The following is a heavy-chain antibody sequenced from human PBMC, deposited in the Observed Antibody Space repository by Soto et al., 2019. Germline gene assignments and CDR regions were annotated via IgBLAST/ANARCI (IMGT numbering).Heavy chain of an antibody. CDR1: GGSISSGDYY. CDR3: ARDATYSESYFRGAAFDI. Sequence: QVQLQESGPGLVKPSQTLSLTCTVSGGSISSGDYYWSWIRQPPGKGLEWIGYIYYSGSTYYNPSLKGRVTISVDTTKNHFSLKLSSVSAAVTAVYYCARDATYSESYFRGAAFDISRQATMVTLSS. CDR2: IYYSGST. V-gene: IGHV4-30-4*01. D-gene: IGHD1-26*01. J-gene: IGHJ3*02.